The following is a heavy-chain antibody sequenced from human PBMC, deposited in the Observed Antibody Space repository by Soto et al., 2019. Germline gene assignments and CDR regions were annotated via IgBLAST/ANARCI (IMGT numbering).Heavy chain of an antibody. V-gene: IGHV4-34*01. CDR1: GGSFSGYY. J-gene: IGHJ6*02. D-gene: IGHD3-10*01. CDR2: INHSGST. Sequence: QVQLQQWGAGLLKPSETLSLTCAVYGGSFSGYYWSWIRQPPGKGLEWIGEINHSGSTNYNPSLKNRVTISVHTSKNQFSLKLSSVTAADTAVYYCARGHRLLWFGGGMDVWGQGTTVTVSS. CDR3: ARGHRLLWFGGGMDV.